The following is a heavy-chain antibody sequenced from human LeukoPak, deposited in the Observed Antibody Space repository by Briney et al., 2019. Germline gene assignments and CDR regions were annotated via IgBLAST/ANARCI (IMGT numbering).Heavy chain of an antibody. CDR2: IVVGSGNT. J-gene: IGHJ6*02. V-gene: IGHV1-58*02. CDR3: AAQGYAMTYYYYGMDV. Sequence: SVKVSCKASGFAFTSSAMQWVRQARGQRLEWIGWIVVGSGNTNHAQKFQERVTITRDMSTSTAYMELSSLRSEDTAVYYCAAQGYAMTYYYYGMDVWGQGTTVTVSS. D-gene: IGHD2-8*01. CDR1: GFAFTSSA.